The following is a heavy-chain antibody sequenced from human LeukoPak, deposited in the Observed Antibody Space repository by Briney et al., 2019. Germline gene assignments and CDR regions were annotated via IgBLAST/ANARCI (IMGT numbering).Heavy chain of an antibody. V-gene: IGHV4-59*08. CDR1: GASVSSDY. Sequence: PSETLSLTCTVSGASVSSDYWSWIRQSPGKGLEWIGYIYHSGHTMSNPSLKSRVSLSLDTSNNQFSLKLSSVTAADTAVYYCASSSSVSTIFDPWGQGTLVTVSS. CDR3: ASSSSVSTIFDP. CDR2: IYHSGHT. D-gene: IGHD5/OR15-5a*01. J-gene: IGHJ5*02.